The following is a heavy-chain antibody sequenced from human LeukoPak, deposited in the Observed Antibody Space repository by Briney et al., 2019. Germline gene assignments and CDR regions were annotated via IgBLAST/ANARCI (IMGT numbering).Heavy chain of an antibody. CDR2: INPNSGGT. Sequence: ASVTVSCKASGYTFTGYYMHWVRQAPGQGLEWMGWINPNSGGTNYAQKFQGRVTMTRDTSISTAYMELSRLRSDDTDVYYCARGRGRWLQLAFDYWGQGTLVTVSS. D-gene: IGHD5-12*01. V-gene: IGHV1-2*02. CDR3: ARGRGRWLQLAFDY. J-gene: IGHJ4*02. CDR1: GYTFTGYY.